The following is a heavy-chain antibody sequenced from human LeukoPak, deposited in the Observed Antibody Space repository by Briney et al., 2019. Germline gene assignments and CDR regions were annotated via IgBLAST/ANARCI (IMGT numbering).Heavy chain of an antibody. D-gene: IGHD2-2*01. J-gene: IGHJ4*02. CDR3: ARIPPGGSSPPDF. V-gene: IGHV1-8*03. CDR2: INPNSGNT. CDR1: GYTFTGYY. Sequence: GASVKVSCKASGYTFTGYYMHWVRQAPGQGLEWMGWINPNSGNTGYAQKFQGRVTITRSTSISTAYMELSGLRSGDTAVYYCARIPPGGSSPPDFWGQGTLVTVSS.